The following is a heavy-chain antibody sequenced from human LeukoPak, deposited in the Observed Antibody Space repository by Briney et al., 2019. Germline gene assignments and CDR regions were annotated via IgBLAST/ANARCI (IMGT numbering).Heavy chain of an antibody. J-gene: IGHJ4*02. D-gene: IGHD3-3*01. CDR2: IYYSGST. Sequence: SETLSLTCTVSGGSISSHYWSWIRQPPGKGLEWIGYIYYSGSTNYNPSLKSRVTISVDTSKNQFSLKLSSVTAADTDVYYCAREHYDFWSGYYRYWGQGTLVTVSS. CDR1: GGSISSHY. CDR3: AREHYDFWSGYYRY. V-gene: IGHV4-59*11.